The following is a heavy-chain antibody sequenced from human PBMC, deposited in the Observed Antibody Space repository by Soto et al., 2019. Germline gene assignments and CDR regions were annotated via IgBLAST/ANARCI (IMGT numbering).Heavy chain of an antibody. J-gene: IGHJ6*02. CDR2: ISGSGGST. CDR3: ANYGDYYYYGMDV. D-gene: IGHD4-17*01. Sequence: GGSLRLSCAASGFTFSSYAMSWVRQAPEKGLEWVSAISGSGGSTYYAASVKGRFTISRDNYKQTLYLKMNSLRAEDTAVYYCANYGDYYYYGMDVWGQGNTVTVCS. V-gene: IGHV3-23*01. CDR1: GFTFSSYA.